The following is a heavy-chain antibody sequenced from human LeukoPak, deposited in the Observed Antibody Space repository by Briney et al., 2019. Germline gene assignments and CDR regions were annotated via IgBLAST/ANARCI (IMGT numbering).Heavy chain of an antibody. V-gene: IGHV4-34*01. D-gene: IGHD6-13*01. Sequence: SETLSLTSAVYGGSFSGYYWSWIRQPPGKGLEWIGEINHSGSTNYNPSLKSRVTISVDTSKNQFSLKLSSVTAADTAVYYCARGSSSWSRRYFDYWGQGTLVTVSS. CDR3: ARGSSSWSRRYFDY. CDR1: GGSFSGYY. CDR2: INHSGST. J-gene: IGHJ4*02.